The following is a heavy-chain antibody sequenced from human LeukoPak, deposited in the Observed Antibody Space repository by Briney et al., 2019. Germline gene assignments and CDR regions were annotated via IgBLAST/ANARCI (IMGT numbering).Heavy chain of an antibody. CDR1: GGSISSSSYY. Sequence: PSGTLSLTCTVSGGSISSSSYYWGWIRQPPGKGLEWIGSIYYSGSTYYNPSLKSRATISVDTSKNQFSLKLSSVTAADTAVYYCARRRRAAPFDYWGQGTLVTVSS. CDR3: ARRRRAAPFDY. V-gene: IGHV4-39*01. CDR2: IYYSGST. J-gene: IGHJ4*02. D-gene: IGHD6-13*01.